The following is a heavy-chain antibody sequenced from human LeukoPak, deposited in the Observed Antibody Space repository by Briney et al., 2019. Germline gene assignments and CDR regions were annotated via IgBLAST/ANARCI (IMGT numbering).Heavy chain of an antibody. CDR3: AREKRGYSYGVVFDY. D-gene: IGHD5-18*01. J-gene: IGHJ4*02. CDR1: GFTFSSYG. CDR2: IWYDGSNK. Sequence: GGSLRLSCAASGFTFSSYGMHWVRQAPGKGLEWVAVIWYDGSNKYYADSVKGRFTISRDNPKNTLYLQMNSLRAEDTAVYYCAREKRGYSYGVVFDYWGQGTLVTVSS. V-gene: IGHV3-33*01.